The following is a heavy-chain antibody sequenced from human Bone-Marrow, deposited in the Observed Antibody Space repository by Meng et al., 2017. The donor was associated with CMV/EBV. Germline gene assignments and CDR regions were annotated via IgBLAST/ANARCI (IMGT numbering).Heavy chain of an antibody. CDR1: GYTFTSYY. CDR3: ARDDPLDHRSYY. Sequence: ASVKVSCKASGYTFTSYYMHWVRQAPGQGLEWMGIINPSGGSTSYAQKFQGRVTMTRDTSTSTVYMELISLRSEDTAVYYCARDDPLDHRSYYWGQGTQVTVSS. CDR2: INPSGGST. V-gene: IGHV1-46*01. J-gene: IGHJ4*02.